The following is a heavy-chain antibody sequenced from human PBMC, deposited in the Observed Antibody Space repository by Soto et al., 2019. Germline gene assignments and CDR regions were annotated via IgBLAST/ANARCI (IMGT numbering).Heavy chain of an antibody. CDR3: ARCYGSGNYYTSDY. Sequence: EVQLVESGGGLVQPGGSLRLSCAASGFTFSSYNMNWVRQAPGKGLEWVSSISSSSTYIYYADSLKGRFTISRDNAKNSLYLQLNSLRAEDTAVYYCARCYGSGNYYTSDYWGQGILVTVSS. J-gene: IGHJ4*02. V-gene: IGHV3-21*02. D-gene: IGHD3-10*01. CDR1: GFTFSSYN. CDR2: ISSSSTYI.